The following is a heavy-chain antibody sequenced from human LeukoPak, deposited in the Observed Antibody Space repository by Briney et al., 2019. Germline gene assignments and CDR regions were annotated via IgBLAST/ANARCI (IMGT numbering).Heavy chain of an antibody. J-gene: IGHJ4*02. CDR3: ARERIRYSSGWRDQFDY. CDR1: GYTFTSYY. D-gene: IGHD6-19*01. V-gene: IGHV1-46*01. Sequence: ASVKVSFKASGYTFTSYYMHWVRQAPGQGLEWMGIINPSGGSTSYAQKFQGRVTMTRDTSTSTVYMELSSLRSEDTAVYYCARERIRYSSGWRDQFDYWGQGTLVTVSS. CDR2: INPSGGST.